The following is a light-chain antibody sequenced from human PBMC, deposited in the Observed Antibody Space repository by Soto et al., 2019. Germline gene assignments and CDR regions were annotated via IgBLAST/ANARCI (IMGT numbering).Light chain of an antibody. CDR3: KQYGSSGT. Sequence: IVLTQSPGTLSLSPGESATLSCRASQTVSGSYLAWYQHKPGQAPRLLIHGASNRATGIQDRFSGSGSGTEFTLTIRRLEPEDFAVYYCKQYGSSGTCGQGTKVDIK. J-gene: IGKJ1*01. CDR1: QTVSGSY. CDR2: GAS. V-gene: IGKV3-20*01.